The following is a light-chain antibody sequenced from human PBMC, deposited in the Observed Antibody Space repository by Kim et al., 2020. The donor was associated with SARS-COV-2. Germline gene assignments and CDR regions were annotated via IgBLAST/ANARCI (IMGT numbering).Light chain of an antibody. J-gene: IGKJ2*01. CDR1: QDITNY. CDR3: QQYDDLPYT. V-gene: IGKV1-33*01. CDR2: DAS. Sequence: DIQMTQSPSSLSASVGDRVTITCQATQDITNYLNWCQEKPGKAPKPGKAPKLLIYDASNLETGVPSRFSGSGSGTDSTFTISSLQPGHIATNYCQQYDDLPYTFGQGTKLEI.